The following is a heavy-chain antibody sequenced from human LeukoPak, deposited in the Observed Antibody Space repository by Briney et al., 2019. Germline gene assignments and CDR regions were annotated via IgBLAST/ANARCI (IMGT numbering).Heavy chain of an antibody. J-gene: IGHJ4*02. CDR2: IYYSGST. Sequence: SETLSLTCTVSGGSISSSSYYWGWIRQPPGKGLEWIGSIYYSGSTYYNPSLKSRVTISVDTSKNQFSLKLSSVTAADTAVYYCARRALSESLLWFGEPTQLYFDYWGQGTLVTVSS. CDR1: GGSISSSSYY. V-gene: IGHV4-39*01. D-gene: IGHD3-10*01. CDR3: ARRALSESLLWFGEPTQLYFDY.